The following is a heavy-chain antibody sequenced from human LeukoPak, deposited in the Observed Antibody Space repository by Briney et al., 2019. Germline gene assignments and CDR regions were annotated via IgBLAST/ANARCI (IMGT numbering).Heavy chain of an antibody. CDR3: AREMAHYFDSSGYSF. Sequence: PGGSLRLSCAASGFTFSSSSMNWVRQAPGKGLECVSYISSSSSTIHYAESVKGRFTISRDNAKTSLYLQMNSLRDEDTAVYYCAREMAHYFDSSGYSFWGQGTLVTVSS. J-gene: IGHJ4*02. CDR1: GFTFSSSS. D-gene: IGHD3-22*01. CDR2: ISSSSSTI. V-gene: IGHV3-48*02.